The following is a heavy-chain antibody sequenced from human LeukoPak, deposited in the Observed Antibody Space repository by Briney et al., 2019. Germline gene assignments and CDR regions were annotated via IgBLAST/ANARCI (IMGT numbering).Heavy chain of an antibody. V-gene: IGHV3-9*01. CDR1: GFTFDDYA. Sequence: SLRLSCAASGFTFDDYAMHWVRQAPGKGLEWVSGISWNSGSTGYADSVKGRFTISRDNAKNSLYLQMNSLRAEDTALYYCAKDISYGGNSGGYFDYWGQGTLVTVSS. D-gene: IGHD4-23*01. CDR3: AKDISYGGNSGGYFDY. J-gene: IGHJ4*02. CDR2: ISWNSGST.